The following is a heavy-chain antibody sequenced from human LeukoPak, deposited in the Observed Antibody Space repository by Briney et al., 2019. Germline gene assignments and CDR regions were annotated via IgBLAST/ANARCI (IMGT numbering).Heavy chain of an antibody. CDR1: GFTFSSYS. J-gene: IGHJ6*03. V-gene: IGHV3-7*01. Sequence: PGGSLRLSCVASGFTFSSYSMSWVRQAPGKGLEWVAKIKQDGTEKSYVDSVKGRLTISRDNAKNSLYLQMNSLRAEDTAVYYCARWGYEAAFHYFYYYYMDVWGKGTTVTVSS. D-gene: IGHD3-16*01. CDR3: ARWGYEAAFHYFYYYYMDV. CDR2: IKQDGTEK.